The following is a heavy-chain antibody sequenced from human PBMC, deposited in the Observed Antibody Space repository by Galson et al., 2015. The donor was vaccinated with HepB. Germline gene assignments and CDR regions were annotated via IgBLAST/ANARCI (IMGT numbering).Heavy chain of an antibody. CDR3: ARDVRAAAALGSWFDP. V-gene: IGHV3-11*06. Sequence: SLRLSCAASGFTFSDYYMSWIRQAPGKVLEWVSYISSSSSYTNYADSVKGRFTISRDNAKNSLYLQMNSLRAEDTAVYYCARDVRAAAALGSWFDPWGQGTLVTVSS. J-gene: IGHJ5*02. CDR1: GFTFSDYY. CDR2: ISSSSSYT. D-gene: IGHD6-13*01.